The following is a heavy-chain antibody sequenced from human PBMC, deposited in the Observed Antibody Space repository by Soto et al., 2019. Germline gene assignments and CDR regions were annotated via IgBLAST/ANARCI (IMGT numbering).Heavy chain of an antibody. CDR2: ISGGGETI. J-gene: IGHJ4*02. CDR1: EFILSDLY. V-gene: IGHV3-11*01. D-gene: IGHD3-10*01. CDR3: ASDPYYYATGY. Sequence: GGYLRLSCAASEFILSDLYMTWIRQSPGKGLEWLSYISGGGETIHYADSVKGRFTVSRDNARRPLYLQMHSLRAEDTAVYYCASDPYYYATGYWGQGTLVTVSS.